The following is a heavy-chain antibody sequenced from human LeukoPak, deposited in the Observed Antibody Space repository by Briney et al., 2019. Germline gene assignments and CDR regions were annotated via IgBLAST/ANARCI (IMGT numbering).Heavy chain of an antibody. V-gene: IGHV1-18*04. Sequence: ASVKVSCKTSGYAFTSHAITWVRQVPGRGLEWLGWISSSNGNTNYARNVRGRVAMTTDASTSTAYMELRKLRSDDTAIYYCVRCSGGNCYGTNYFEHWGRGTLVSVSS. CDR3: VRCSGGNCYGTNYFEH. CDR1: GYAFTSHA. D-gene: IGHD2-15*01. J-gene: IGHJ4*02. CDR2: ISSSNGNT.